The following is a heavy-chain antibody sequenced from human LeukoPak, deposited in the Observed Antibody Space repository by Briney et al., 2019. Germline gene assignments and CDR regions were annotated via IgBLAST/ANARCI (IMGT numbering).Heavy chain of an antibody. J-gene: IGHJ4*02. CDR1: GFTFSSYS. V-gene: IGHV3-48*01. CDR2: ISSSSSTI. CDR3: ARVRRGVTPEPSLNY. D-gene: IGHD4-23*01. Sequence: GGSLRLSCAASGFTFSSYSMNWVRQAPGKGLEWVSYISSSSSTIYYADSVKGRFTISRDNAKNSLYLQMNSLRAEDTAVYYCARVRRGVTPEPSLNYWGQGTLVTVSS.